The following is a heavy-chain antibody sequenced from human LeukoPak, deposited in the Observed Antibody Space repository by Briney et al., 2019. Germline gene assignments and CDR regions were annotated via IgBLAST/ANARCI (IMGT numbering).Heavy chain of an antibody. CDR3: AKVPGYYYDSRGIYFDY. J-gene: IGHJ4*02. V-gene: IGHV3-23*01. CDR2: VSGGGGTT. D-gene: IGHD3-22*01. Sequence: GGSLRLSCAASGFTFSSHAMNWVRQAPGKGLEWVAAVSGGGGTTYYADSVKGRFTISRDNSKNTLYLQMSSLRDEDTAVYYCAKVPGYYYDSRGIYFDYWGRRALVTVPS. CDR1: GFTFSSHA.